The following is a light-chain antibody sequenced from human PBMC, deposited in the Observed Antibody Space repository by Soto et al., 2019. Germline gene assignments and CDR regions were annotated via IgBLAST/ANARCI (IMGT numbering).Light chain of an antibody. J-gene: IGKJ1*01. CDR3: QQYNSYS. Sequence: DIQMTQSPSFLSASVEDRVTIFCRASYDISSSLAWYQQEPGKPPKLLIYDSSTLQTGVPPRFSGSGSGTEFTLTISSLQPDDFATYYCQQYNSYSFGQGTKVDI. CDR2: DSS. CDR1: YDISSS. V-gene: IGKV1-9*01.